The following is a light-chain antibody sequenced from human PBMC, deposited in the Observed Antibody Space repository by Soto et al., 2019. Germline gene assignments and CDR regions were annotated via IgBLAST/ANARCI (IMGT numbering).Light chain of an antibody. CDR3: SSYAGSNNYVV. CDR2: EVT. V-gene: IGLV2-8*01. Sequence: QSALAQPPSASGSPGQSVTISCTGTSSDVGGYNYVSWYQQRPGKAPKLLIFEVTKRSSGVPGRFSGSKSGNTASLTVSGLQADYEADYYCSSYAGSNNYVVFGGGTKVTVL. J-gene: IGLJ2*01. CDR1: SSDVGGYNY.